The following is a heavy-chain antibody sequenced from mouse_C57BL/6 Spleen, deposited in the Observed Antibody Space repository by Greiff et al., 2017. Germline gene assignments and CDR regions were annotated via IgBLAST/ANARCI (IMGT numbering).Heavy chain of an antibody. CDR2: IDPSDSYT. CDR3: ARKEYDYDGGYYFDY. J-gene: IGHJ2*01. CDR1: GYTFTSYW. D-gene: IGHD2-4*01. V-gene: IGHV1-50*01. Sequence: QVQLKQPGAELVKPGASVKLSCKASGYTFTSYWMQWVKQRPGQGLEWIGEIDPSDSYTNYNQKFKGKATLTVDTSSSTAYMQLSSLTSEDSAVYYCARKEYDYDGGYYFDYWGQGTTLTVSS.